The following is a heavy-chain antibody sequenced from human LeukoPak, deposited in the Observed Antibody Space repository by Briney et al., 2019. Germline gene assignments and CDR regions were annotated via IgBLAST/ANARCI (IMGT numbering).Heavy chain of an antibody. J-gene: IGHJ5*02. CDR2: MYYSGST. Sequence: SETLSLTCTVSGGSISSSSYFWGWIRQPPGKGLEGSASMYYSGSTYYTPSLKSRVTISVDTSKNQFSLKLSSVTAADTAVYYCAGTNYDSSGYLTGYNWFDPWGQGTLVTVSS. V-gene: IGHV4-39*01. CDR1: GGSISSSSYF. D-gene: IGHD3-22*01. CDR3: AGTNYDSSGYLTGYNWFDP.